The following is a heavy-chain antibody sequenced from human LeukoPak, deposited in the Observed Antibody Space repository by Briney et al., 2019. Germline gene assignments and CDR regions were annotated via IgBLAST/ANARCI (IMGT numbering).Heavy chain of an antibody. Sequence: ASVKVSCKASGYTFTSYYMHWVRQAPGQGLEWMGIINPSGGSTSYAQKFQGRVTMTRDTSTSTVYMELSSLRSEDTAVYYCARDGRITMIVPEGSCFDPWGQGTLVTVSS. CDR2: INPSGGST. V-gene: IGHV1-46*01. CDR1: GYTFTSYY. J-gene: IGHJ5*02. CDR3: ARDGRITMIVPEGSCFDP. D-gene: IGHD3-22*01.